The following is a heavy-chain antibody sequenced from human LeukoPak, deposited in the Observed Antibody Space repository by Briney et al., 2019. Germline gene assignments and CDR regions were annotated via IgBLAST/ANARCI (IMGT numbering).Heavy chain of an antibody. V-gene: IGHV3-66*01. CDR2: IYSDGST. CDR1: GFTFSSYG. Sequence: GGSLRLSCAASGFTFSSYGMHWVRQAPGKGLEWVSIIYSDGSTYYADSVKGRFTISRDNSKNTLYLQMNSLRAEDTAVYYCAELGITMIGGVWGKGTTVTISS. D-gene: IGHD3-10*02. CDR3: AELGITMIGGV. J-gene: IGHJ6*04.